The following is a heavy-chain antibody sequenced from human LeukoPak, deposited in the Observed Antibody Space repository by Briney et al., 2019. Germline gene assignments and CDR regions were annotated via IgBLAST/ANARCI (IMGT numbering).Heavy chain of an antibody. CDR1: AGCISSNY. Sequence: SETLFLPCTAAAGCISSNYWSWIRQPPGKGLEWIGYIYYSGSTNSNPSLKSRVTISVDTSKNQFSLNLSSVTAADTAVYYCARNRGYGGYLNFLDYWGQGTLVTVSS. CDR3: ARNRGYGGYLNFLDY. J-gene: IGHJ4*02. D-gene: IGHD4-17*01. V-gene: IGHV4-59*01. CDR2: IYYSGST.